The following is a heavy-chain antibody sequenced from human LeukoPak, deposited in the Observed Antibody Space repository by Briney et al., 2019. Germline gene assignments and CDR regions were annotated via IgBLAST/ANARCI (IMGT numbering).Heavy chain of an antibody. D-gene: IGHD6-19*01. CDR1: GGSVSSGSYY. Sequence: SETLSLTCTVSGGSVSSGSYYWSWIRHPPGTGLEWIGYIYYSGSTNYNPSLKSRVTISVDTSKNQFSLKLSSVTAADTAVYYCARELSGWYAFDIWGQGTMVTVSS. CDR2: IYYSGST. J-gene: IGHJ3*02. V-gene: IGHV4-61*01. CDR3: ARELSGWYAFDI.